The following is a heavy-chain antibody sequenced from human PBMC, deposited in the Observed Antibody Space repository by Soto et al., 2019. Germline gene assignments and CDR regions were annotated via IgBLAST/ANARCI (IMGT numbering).Heavy chain of an antibody. Sequence: GESLKISCAASGFTFSSYAMHWVRQAPGKGLEWVAVISYDGSNKYYADSVKGRFTISRDNSKNTLYLQMNSLRAEDTAVYYCARSLIEMATIGLDYWGQGTLVTVSS. CDR1: GFTFSSYA. V-gene: IGHV3-30*04. J-gene: IGHJ4*02. D-gene: IGHD5-12*01. CDR3: ARSLIEMATIGLDY. CDR2: ISYDGSNK.